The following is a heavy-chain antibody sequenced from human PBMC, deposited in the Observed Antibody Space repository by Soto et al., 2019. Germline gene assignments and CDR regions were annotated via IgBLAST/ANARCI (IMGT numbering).Heavy chain of an antibody. V-gene: IGHV3-7*01. Sequence: GGSLRLSCAASGFTFSSYWMSWVRQAPGKGLEWVANIKQDGSEKYYVDSVKGRFTISRDNAKNSLYLQMNSLRAEDTAVYYCARDPNIVATMGSIYYYYGMDVWGQGTTVTV. CDR3: ARDPNIVATMGSIYYYYGMDV. D-gene: IGHD5-12*01. CDR1: GFTFSSYW. J-gene: IGHJ6*02. CDR2: IKQDGSEK.